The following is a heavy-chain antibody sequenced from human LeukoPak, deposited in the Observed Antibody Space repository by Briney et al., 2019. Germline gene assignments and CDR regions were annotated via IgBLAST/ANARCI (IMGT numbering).Heavy chain of an antibody. CDR1: GGSISSYY. V-gene: IGHV4-59*08. CDR3: ARRADPYWYFDL. J-gene: IGHJ2*01. CDR2: IYYSGST. Sequence: SETLSLTCTVSGGSISSYYWSWIRQPPGKGLEWIGYIYYSGSTNYNPSLKSRVTISVDTSKNQFSLKLSSVTAADTAVYYCARRADPYWYFDLWGRGTLVTVSS.